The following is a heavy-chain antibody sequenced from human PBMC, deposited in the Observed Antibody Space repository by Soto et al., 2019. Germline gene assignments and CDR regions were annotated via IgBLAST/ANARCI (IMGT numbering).Heavy chain of an antibody. J-gene: IGHJ6*02. Sequence: QVQLVQSGDEVKKPGASVKVSCKASGYIFVNYGIAWVRQAPGQGLEWMGWISPYTGNTHSATKIQGRLTITTDTSTSQAYRDLGSLTSDDTAVYYCVMVDNYVTPTPQDVWGQGTTVTVSS. CDR2: ISPYTGNT. CDR1: GYIFVNYG. CDR3: VMVDNYVTPTPQDV. V-gene: IGHV1-18*01. D-gene: IGHD3-16*01.